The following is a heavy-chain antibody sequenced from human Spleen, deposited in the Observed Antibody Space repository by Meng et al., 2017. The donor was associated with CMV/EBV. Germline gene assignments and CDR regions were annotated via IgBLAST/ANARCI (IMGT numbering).Heavy chain of an antibody. CDR1: GFTFSRYG. CDR3: AKAFTTITTDPMGENPYSYAMDV. Sequence: GGSLRLSCEASGFTFSRYGMHWLRQAPGKGLEWVAFIRDDGSNPNYADSMQGRFTISRDNSKNTLYLQMNSLRADDTAVFYCAKAFTTITTDPMGENPYSYAMDVWGQGTTVTVSS. D-gene: IGHD4-11*01. V-gene: IGHV3-30*02. J-gene: IGHJ6*02. CDR2: IRDDGSNP.